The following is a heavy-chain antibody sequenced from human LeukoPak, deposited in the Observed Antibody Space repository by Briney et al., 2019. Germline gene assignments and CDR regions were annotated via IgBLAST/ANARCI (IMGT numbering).Heavy chain of an antibody. V-gene: IGHV1-8*01. CDR3: ARGRTAVTYNWFDP. CDR2: MSPNSGNT. Sequence: ASVKVSCKASGYTFTSYDINWVRQATGQGLEWMGWMSPNSGNTGYAQKFQGRVTMTRNTSISTAYMELSSLRSEDTAVYYCARGRTAVTYNWFDPWGQGTLVTVSS. D-gene: IGHD4-17*01. CDR1: GYTFTSYD. J-gene: IGHJ5*02.